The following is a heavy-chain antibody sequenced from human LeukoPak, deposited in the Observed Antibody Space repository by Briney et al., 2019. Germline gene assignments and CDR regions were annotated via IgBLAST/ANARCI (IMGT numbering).Heavy chain of an antibody. CDR3: ARDPLNRRWGSYYFDY. Sequence: GRSLRLSCAASGFTFSDYAMHRVRQAPGKGLEGVAVISYDGNNKEYADSVKGRFTISRDNSKSTVYLQVNSLRGEDTAVFYCARDPLNRRWGSYYFDYWGQGTLVTVSS. V-gene: IGHV3-30-3*01. J-gene: IGHJ4*02. CDR2: ISYDGNNK. D-gene: IGHD1-14*01. CDR1: GFTFSDYA.